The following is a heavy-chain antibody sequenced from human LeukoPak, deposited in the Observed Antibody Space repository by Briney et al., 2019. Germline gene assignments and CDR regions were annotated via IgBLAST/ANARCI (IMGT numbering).Heavy chain of an antibody. CDR3: AGQRGHTVAAFDY. D-gene: IGHD4-23*01. CDR2: VSHGGST. CDR1: GGPFSGYY. J-gene: IGHJ4*02. V-gene: IGHV4-34*01. Sequence: PSETLSLTCAVSGGPFSGYYWNWIRQPPGKGLEWIGDVSHGGSTNYNPSLKSRVTISVDTSKSQFSLRLKDVTAADRAVYFCAGQRGHTVAAFDYWGQGILVSVSS.